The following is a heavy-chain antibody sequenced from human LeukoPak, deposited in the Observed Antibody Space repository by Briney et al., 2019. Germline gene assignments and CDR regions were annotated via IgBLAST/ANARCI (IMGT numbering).Heavy chain of an antibody. D-gene: IGHD3-22*01. Sequence: GGSLRLSCAASGFTFSTYAMTGVRQAPGKGLEWVSGISSSGDTTYYADSVKGRFTISRDNSKNALYLQINSLRAEDTAVHYCAKSMYYDSTGDTKYYFEYWGQGTLVTVSS. CDR3: AKSMYYDSTGDTKYYFEY. V-gene: IGHV3-23*01. CDR1: GFTFSTYA. J-gene: IGHJ4*02. CDR2: ISSSGDTT.